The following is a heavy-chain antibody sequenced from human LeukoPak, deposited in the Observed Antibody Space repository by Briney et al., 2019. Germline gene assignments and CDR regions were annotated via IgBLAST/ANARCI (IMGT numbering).Heavy chain of an antibody. Sequence: PGGSLRLSCAASGFTFSTYSVNWVRQAPGKGLEWVSYISSSSSYIYQPDSVKGRFTISRDNAKNSLYLQMNSLRAEDTAIYYCAREGGYGAFAVWGQPSMVTV. D-gene: IGHD2-15*01. CDR1: GFTFSTYS. J-gene: IGHJ3*01. CDR2: ISSSSSYI. V-gene: IGHV3-21*01. CDR3: AREGGYGAFAV.